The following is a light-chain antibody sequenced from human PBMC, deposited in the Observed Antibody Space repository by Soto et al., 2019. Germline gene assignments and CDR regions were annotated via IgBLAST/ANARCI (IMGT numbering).Light chain of an antibody. CDR1: QTISSW. CDR2: KAS. V-gene: IGKV1-5*03. J-gene: IGKJ1*01. Sequence: DIQMTQSPSTLSGSVGDRVTITCRASQTISSWLAWYPQKPGKAPKLLIYKASTLKSGVPSSFSGSVSGTEFTLTISSLQPDDFATYYCQHYNSYSEAFGQGTKVDMK. CDR3: QHYNSYSEA.